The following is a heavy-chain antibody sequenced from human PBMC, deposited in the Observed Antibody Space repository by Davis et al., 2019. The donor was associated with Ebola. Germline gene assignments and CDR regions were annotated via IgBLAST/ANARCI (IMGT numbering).Heavy chain of an antibody. CDR2: INHSGST. CDR3: ARLRGYSGYALDY. D-gene: IGHD5-12*01. CDR1: GGSFSGYY. V-gene: IGHV4-34*01. J-gene: IGHJ4*02. Sequence: MPSETLSLTCAVYGGSFSGYYWSWIRQPPGKGLEWIGEINHSGSTNYNPSLKSRVTMSLDTSKNQFSLKLSSVTAADTAVYYCARLRGYSGYALDYWGQGTLVTVSS.